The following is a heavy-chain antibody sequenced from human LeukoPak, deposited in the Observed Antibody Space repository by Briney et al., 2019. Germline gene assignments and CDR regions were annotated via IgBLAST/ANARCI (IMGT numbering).Heavy chain of an antibody. V-gene: IGHV1-2*02. CDR1: GYTFTGYY. CDR3: ARGDPDGDYLYYFDY. D-gene: IGHD4-17*01. J-gene: IGHJ4*02. Sequence: ASAKVSCKASGYTFTGYYMHWVRQAPGQGLEWMGWINPNSGGTNYAQKFQGRVTMTRDTSISTAYMELSRLRSDDTAVYYCARGDPDGDYLYYFDYWGQGTLVTVSS. CDR2: INPNSGGT.